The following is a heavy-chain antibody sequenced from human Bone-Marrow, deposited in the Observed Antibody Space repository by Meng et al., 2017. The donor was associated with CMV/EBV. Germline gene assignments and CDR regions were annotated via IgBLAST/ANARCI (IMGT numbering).Heavy chain of an antibody. V-gene: IGHV3-21*01. CDR3: ASSRWFDP. CDR2: ISSSSSYI. J-gene: IGHJ5*02. CDR1: GFTFSSYS. Sequence: GESLKISCAASGFTFSSYSMNWVRQAPGKGLEWVSSISSSSSYIYYADSVKGRFTISRDNAKNSLYLQMNSLRAEDTAVYYCASSRWFDPWGQGTLVTVSS.